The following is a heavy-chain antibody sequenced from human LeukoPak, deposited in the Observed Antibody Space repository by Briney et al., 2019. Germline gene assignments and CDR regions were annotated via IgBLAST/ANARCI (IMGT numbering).Heavy chain of an antibody. J-gene: IGHJ4*02. CDR3: ARGGNIYGDSYFDY. V-gene: IGHV1-2*02. CDR1: GYTFTGFH. Sequence: ASVKVSCKASGYTFTGFHMHWVRQAPGQGLEWMGWIDSNSGGTSYAQTFQGRVTMTRDTSISTAYMELSEMRSDDTAVYYCARGGNIYGDSYFDYWGQGTLVTVSS. D-gene: IGHD4-17*01. CDR2: IDSNSGGT.